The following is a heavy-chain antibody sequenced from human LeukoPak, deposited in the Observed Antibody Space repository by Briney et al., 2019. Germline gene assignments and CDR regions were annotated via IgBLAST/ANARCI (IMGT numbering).Heavy chain of an antibody. CDR3: AKDRWGAVASFDY. Sequence: GGSLRLSCEASGFTFSTYGINWVRQAPGKGLEWVSAISGSGGSTYYADSVKGRFTISRDNSKNTLWLQMNSLKGEDTAVYYCAKDRWGAVASFDYWGQGTLVTVSS. D-gene: IGHD6-19*01. CDR2: ISGSGGST. CDR1: GFTFSTYG. J-gene: IGHJ4*02. V-gene: IGHV3-23*01.